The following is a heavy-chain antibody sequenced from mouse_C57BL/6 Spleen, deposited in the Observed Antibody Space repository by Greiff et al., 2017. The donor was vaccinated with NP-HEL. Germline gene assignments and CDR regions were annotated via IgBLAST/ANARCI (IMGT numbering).Heavy chain of an antibody. D-gene: IGHD2-4*01. CDR1: GYTFTSYW. CDR3: ARKGGYDYDGLAY. CDR2: IYPGSGST. J-gene: IGHJ3*01. Sequence: QVQLQQSGAELVKPGASVKMSCKASGYTFTSYWITWVKQRPGQGLEWIGDIYPGSGSTNYNEKFKSKATLTVDTSSSTAYMQLSSLTSEDSAVYYWARKGGYDYDGLAYWGQGTLVTVSA. V-gene: IGHV1-55*01.